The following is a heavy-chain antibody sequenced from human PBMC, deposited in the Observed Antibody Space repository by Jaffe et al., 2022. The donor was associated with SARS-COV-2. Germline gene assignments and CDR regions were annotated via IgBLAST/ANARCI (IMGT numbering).Heavy chain of an antibody. V-gene: IGHV1-69*01. Sequence: QVQLVQSGAEVKKPGSSVKVSCKASGGTFSSYAISWVRQAPGQGLEWMGGIIPIFGTANYAQKFQGRVTITADESTSTAYMELSSLRSEDTAVYYCARDPFGSSWYFGAHGDFDYWGQGTLVTVSS. D-gene: IGHD6-13*01. J-gene: IGHJ4*02. CDR2: IIPIFGTA. CDR1: GGTFSSYA. CDR3: ARDPFGSSWYFGAHGDFDY.